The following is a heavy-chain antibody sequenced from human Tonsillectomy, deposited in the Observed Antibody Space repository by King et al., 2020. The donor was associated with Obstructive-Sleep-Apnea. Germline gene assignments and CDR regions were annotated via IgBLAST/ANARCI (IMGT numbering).Heavy chain of an antibody. CDR3: ARGWIRGPSQDFDY. J-gene: IGHJ4*02. V-gene: IGHV1-3*04. CDR2: INTANGNT. Sequence: QLVQSGAEVKKPGASVKVSCKASGYTFTNYVMHWVRQAPGQRLEWMGWINTANGNTKYSHKFQDRVTITRDTFASTAYMELSSLRSEDTAVYYCARGWIRGPSQDFDYWGQGTLVTVSS. D-gene: IGHD5-12*01. CDR1: GYTFTNYV.